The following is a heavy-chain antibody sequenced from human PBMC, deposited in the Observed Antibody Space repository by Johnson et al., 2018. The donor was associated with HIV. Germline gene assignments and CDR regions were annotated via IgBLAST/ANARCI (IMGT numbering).Heavy chain of an antibody. CDR3: TTRRVVGATPTPDDAFDI. CDR1: GFTFSSYG. Sequence: VQLVESGGGVVQPGGSLRLSCAASGFTFSSYGMHWVRQAPGKGLEWVSAISGSGGSTYYANSVKGQFTISRDNSKNTLYLQMNSLKTEDTAVYYCTTRRVVGATPTPDDAFDIWGQGTMVTVSS. D-gene: IGHD1-26*01. CDR2: ISGSGGST. J-gene: IGHJ3*02. V-gene: IGHV3-23*04.